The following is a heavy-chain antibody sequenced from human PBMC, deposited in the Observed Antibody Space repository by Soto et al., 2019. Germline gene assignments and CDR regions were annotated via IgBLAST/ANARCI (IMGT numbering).Heavy chain of an antibody. CDR1: GGSISSSSYY. CDR3: ARLAACSGGSCYSNPDY. Sequence: QLQLQESGPGLVKPSETLSLTCTVSGGSISSSSYYWGWIRQPPGKGLEWIGSIYYSGSTYYNPSLKSRVTISVDTSKNQFSLKLSSVTAADTAVYYCARLAACSGGSCYSNPDYWGQGTLVTVSS. CDR2: IYYSGST. V-gene: IGHV4-39*01. J-gene: IGHJ4*02. D-gene: IGHD2-15*01.